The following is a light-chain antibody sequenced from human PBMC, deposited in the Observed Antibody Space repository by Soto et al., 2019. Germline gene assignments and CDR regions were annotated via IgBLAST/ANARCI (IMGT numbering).Light chain of an antibody. Sequence: EIVMTQSPDTLSVSPGERATLSCRASQTVSSSLAWYQQKPGQAPRLLIYGASTRATGTPARFSGSGSGTEFTLTISSLQSEDFAVYYCQQYNNWWTFGQGTKVEIK. J-gene: IGKJ1*01. V-gene: IGKV3-15*01. CDR2: GAS. CDR3: QQYNNWWT. CDR1: QTVSSS.